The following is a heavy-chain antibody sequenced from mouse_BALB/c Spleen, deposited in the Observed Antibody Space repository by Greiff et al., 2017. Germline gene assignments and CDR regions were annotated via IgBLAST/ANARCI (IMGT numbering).Heavy chain of an antibody. D-gene: IGHD2-1*01. Sequence: VQLHQSGAELARPGASVKMSCKASGFTFTSYTMHWVKQRPGQGLEWIGYINPSSGYTNYKQKFKDKATLTADKSSSTAYMQLSSLTSEDSAVYYCAFYGNSWFAYWGQGTLVTVSA. J-gene: IGHJ3*01. CDR2: INPSSGYT. CDR1: GFTFTSYT. V-gene: IGHV1-4*01. CDR3: AFYGNSWFAY.